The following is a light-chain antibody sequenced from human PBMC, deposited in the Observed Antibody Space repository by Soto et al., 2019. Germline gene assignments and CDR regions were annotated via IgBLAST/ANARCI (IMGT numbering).Light chain of an antibody. Sequence: DIQMTQSPSSVTAPVGDRITITCRATQNLGKWLAWYQQRPGKVPQLLIYGGSTLQSGVPSRFSGSGTGASYTLTITGLQAEDIATYYCQQSNIFPFTFGGGTKVDIK. V-gene: IGKV1-12*02. CDR3: QQSNIFPFT. J-gene: IGKJ4*01. CDR2: GGS. CDR1: QNLGKW.